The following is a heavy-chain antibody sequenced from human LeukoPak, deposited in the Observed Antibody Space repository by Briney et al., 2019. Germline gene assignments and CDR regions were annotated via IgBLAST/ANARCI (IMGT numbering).Heavy chain of an antibody. CDR2: IYYSGST. Sequence: SETLSLTCTVSGGSISSYYWGWIRQPPGKGLEWIGSIYYSGSTYYNPSLKSRVTISVDTSKNQFSLKLSSVTAADTAVYYCARDRDNYYDSSGYFDYWGQGTLVTVSS. CDR1: GGSISSYY. D-gene: IGHD3-22*01. J-gene: IGHJ4*02. CDR3: ARDRDNYYDSSGYFDY. V-gene: IGHV4-39*07.